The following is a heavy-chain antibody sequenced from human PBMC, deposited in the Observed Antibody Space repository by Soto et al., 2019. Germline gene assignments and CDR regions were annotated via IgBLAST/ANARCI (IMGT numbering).Heavy chain of an antibody. Sequence: ETLSLTCTVSGGSISSYYWSWIRQPPGKGLEWVANIKQDGSEKYYVDSVKGRFTISRDNAKNSLYLQMNSLRAEDTAVYYCARAYSSGWYSWFDPWGQGTLVTVSS. D-gene: IGHD6-19*01. CDR2: IKQDGSEK. CDR1: GGSISSYY. CDR3: ARAYSSGWYSWFDP. J-gene: IGHJ5*02. V-gene: IGHV3-7*03.